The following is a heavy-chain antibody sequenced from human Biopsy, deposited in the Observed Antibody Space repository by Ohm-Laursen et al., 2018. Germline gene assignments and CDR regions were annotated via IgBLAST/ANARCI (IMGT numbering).Heavy chain of an antibody. CDR3: VRSLRNYDFLDS. D-gene: IGHD3-16*01. Sequence: SLRLSCSASGFNFDDYAMHWIRQGPGKGLEWVAGLTWNSGTIAYAGSVRGRFTISRDNAKNSLYLQMNNLTSEDTALYYCVRSLRNYDFLDSWGQGTLVSVS. V-gene: IGHV3-9*01. CDR2: LTWNSGTI. CDR1: GFNFDDYA. J-gene: IGHJ4*02.